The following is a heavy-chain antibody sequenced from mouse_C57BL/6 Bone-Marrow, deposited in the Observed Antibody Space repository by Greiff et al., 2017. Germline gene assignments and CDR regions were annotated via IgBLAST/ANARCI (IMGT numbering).Heavy chain of an antibody. CDR3: ARQYDYYAMDY. CDR1: GFTFSSYG. D-gene: IGHD2-10*02. V-gene: IGHV5-6*02. CDR2: ISSGGSYP. J-gene: IGHJ4*01. Sequence: DVMLVESGGDLVKPGGSLKLSCAASGFTFSSYGMSWVRQTPDKRLEWVATISSGGSYPYYPDSVKGRFTISRDHDKNTLYLQMSSLKSEYTAMYYCARQYDYYAMDYWGQGTSVTVSS.